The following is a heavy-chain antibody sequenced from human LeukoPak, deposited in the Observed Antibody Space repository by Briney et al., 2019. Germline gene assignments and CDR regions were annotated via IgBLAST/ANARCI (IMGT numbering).Heavy chain of an antibody. CDR2: ISGSGGST. V-gene: IGHV3-23*01. CDR1: GFTFSSYG. J-gene: IGHJ3*02. D-gene: IGHD4-17*01. Sequence: GGFLRLSCAASGFTFSSYGMSWVRQAPGKGLEWVSAISGSGGSTYYADSVKGRFTISRDNSKNTLYLQMNSLRAEDTAVYYCAKAAGGDFRADAFDIWGQGTMVTVSS. CDR3: AKAAGGDFRADAFDI.